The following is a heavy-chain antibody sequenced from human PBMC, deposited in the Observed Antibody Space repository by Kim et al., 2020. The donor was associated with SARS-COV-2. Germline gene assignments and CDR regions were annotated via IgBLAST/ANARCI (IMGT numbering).Heavy chain of an antibody. CDR2: INTNTGNP. J-gene: IGHJ4*02. V-gene: IGHV7-4-1*02. Sequence: ASVKVSCKASGYTFTSYAMNWVRQAPGQGLEWMGWINTNTGNPTYAQGFTGRFVFSLDTSVSTAYLQISSLKAEDTAVYYCARVIGPIWFGELLDFDYWGQGTLVTVSS. D-gene: IGHD3-10*01. CDR3: ARVIGPIWFGELLDFDY. CDR1: GYTFTSYA.